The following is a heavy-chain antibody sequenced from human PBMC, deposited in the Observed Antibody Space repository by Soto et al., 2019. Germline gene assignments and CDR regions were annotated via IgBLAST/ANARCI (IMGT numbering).Heavy chain of an antibody. V-gene: IGHV4-59*01. CDR1: GGSISSFY. J-gene: IGHJ4*02. CDR2: MYYSGST. Sequence: SETRSLTCTVSGGSISSFYWSWSRQPPGKGLEWIGYMYYSGSTNYNPSLKSRVTISVDTSKNQFSLKLSSVTAADTAVYYCARVRERWLQFSFDYWGQGTLVTVSS. CDR3: ARVRERWLQFSFDY. D-gene: IGHD5-12*01.